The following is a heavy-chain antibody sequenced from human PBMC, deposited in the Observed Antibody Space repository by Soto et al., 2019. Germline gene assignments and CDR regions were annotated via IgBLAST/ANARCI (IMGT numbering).Heavy chain of an antibody. CDR3: VSKFDSSGWYDY. Sequence: PGESLKISCQGSGYSFTSYWIGWVRQTPGKGLEWMGMIYPGDSDTRYSPSFQGQVTISADKSISAAFLQWSSLKASDTAMYYCVSKFDSSGWYDYWGQGTLVTVSS. J-gene: IGHJ4*02. CDR1: GYSFTSYW. V-gene: IGHV5-51*01. D-gene: IGHD6-19*01. CDR2: IYPGDSDT.